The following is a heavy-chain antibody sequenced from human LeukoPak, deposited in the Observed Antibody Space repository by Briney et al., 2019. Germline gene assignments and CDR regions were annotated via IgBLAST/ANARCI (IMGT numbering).Heavy chain of an antibody. D-gene: IGHD3-22*01. Sequence: GRSLRLSCAASRFTFSTFGMHWVRQAPGKGLEWVAVISSDGSNKYYADSVRGRFTISRDNSKDTLYLQMSSLRIEDTAVHYCRAATRYLDYYYDYWGQGTLVTVSS. CDR3: RAATRYLDYYYDY. CDR2: ISSDGSNK. V-gene: IGHV3-30*03. CDR1: RFTFSTFG. J-gene: IGHJ4*02.